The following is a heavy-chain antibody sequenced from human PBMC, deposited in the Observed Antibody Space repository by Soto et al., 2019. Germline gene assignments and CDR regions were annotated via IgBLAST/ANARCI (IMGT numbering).Heavy chain of an antibody. Sequence: GGSLRLSCAASGFTFSSYGMHWVRQAPGKGLEWVAALWYGGSKKYYADSVKGRFTISRDNSKNMLYLQMNSLRAEDTAVYYCAKDRLYRLWLLDYWGQGTLVTVSS. CDR2: LWYGGSKK. CDR1: GFTFSSYG. V-gene: IGHV3-33*06. CDR3: AKDRLYRLWLLDY. D-gene: IGHD5-18*01. J-gene: IGHJ4*02.